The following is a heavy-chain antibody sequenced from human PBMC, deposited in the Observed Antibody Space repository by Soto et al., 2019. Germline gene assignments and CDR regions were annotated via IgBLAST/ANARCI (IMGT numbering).Heavy chain of an antibody. CDR2: IYATDDK. CDR3: THEKSGRGTEPLDH. CDR1: GFSLSTSGLG. Sequence: ITLKESGPTLVQPTQTLTLTCSFSGFSLSTSGLGVGWVRQAPGEAPQWLALIYATDDKRYAPSLNSRLTVTKHTAKIEVVLTIPNIDPVDTSTYICTHEKSGRGTEPLDHWGPGMRVTVPS. J-gene: IGHJ4*02. D-gene: IGHD1-1*01. V-gene: IGHV2-5*01.